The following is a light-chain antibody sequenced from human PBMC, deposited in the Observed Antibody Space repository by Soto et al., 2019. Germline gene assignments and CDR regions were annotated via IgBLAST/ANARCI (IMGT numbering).Light chain of an antibody. V-gene: IGKV3-20*01. CDR3: QQNGSLSWT. CDR1: QSVTSNY. Sequence: EIVLTQSPGTLSLSLGERAALSCRASQSVTSNYLAWHQQKPGQAPRLLIYDASRRATRIPDRFSGSGSGTDFTLSISRLEPEDFAVYYCQQNGSLSWTFGQGTKV. CDR2: DAS. J-gene: IGKJ1*01.